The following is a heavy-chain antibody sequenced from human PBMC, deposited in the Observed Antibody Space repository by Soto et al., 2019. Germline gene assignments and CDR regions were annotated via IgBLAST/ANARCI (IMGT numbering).Heavy chain of an antibody. J-gene: IGHJ4*02. Sequence: QVQLVQTGAEVKKPGSSVKVSCKASGGTFSSYAISWVRQAPGQGLEWMGGIIPIFGTANYAQKFQGRVTIXXDXSXXTAYMELSTLRSEDTAVYYCARALSDSSGPAPLGYWGQGTLVTVSS. CDR2: IIPIFGTA. CDR1: GGTFSSYA. D-gene: IGHD3-22*01. CDR3: ARALSDSSGPAPLGY. V-gene: IGHV1-69*12.